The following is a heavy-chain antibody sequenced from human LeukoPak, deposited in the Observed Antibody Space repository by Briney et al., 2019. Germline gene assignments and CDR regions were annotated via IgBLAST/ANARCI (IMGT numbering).Heavy chain of an antibody. CDR3: ARDAAAAGTFDY. CDR2: IIPILGIA. J-gene: IGHJ4*02. D-gene: IGHD6-13*01. Sequence: SVKVSCKASGGTFSSYAISWVRQAPGQGLEWMGRIIPILGIANYAQKFQGRVTITADKSTSTAYMELSSLRSEDTAVYCCARDAAAAGTFDYWGQGTLATVSS. V-gene: IGHV1-69*04. CDR1: GGTFSSYA.